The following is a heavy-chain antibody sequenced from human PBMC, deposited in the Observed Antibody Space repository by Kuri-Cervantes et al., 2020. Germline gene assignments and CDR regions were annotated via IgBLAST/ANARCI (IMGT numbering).Heavy chain of an antibody. V-gene: IGHV1-18*01. CDR3: ARMTLVGATFFDY. CDR2: ISAYNGNT. CDR1: GYTLTELS. Sequence: ASVKVSCKVSGYTLTELSMHWVRQAPGQGLEWMGWISAYNGNTNYAQKLQGRVTMTTDTSTSTAYMELRSLRSDDTAVYYCARMTLVGATFFDYWGQGTLVTVSS. J-gene: IGHJ4*02. D-gene: IGHD1-26*01.